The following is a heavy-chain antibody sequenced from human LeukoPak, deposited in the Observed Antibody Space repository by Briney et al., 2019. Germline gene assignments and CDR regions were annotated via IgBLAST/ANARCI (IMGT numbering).Heavy chain of an antibody. CDR2: ISSSSSYI. J-gene: IGHJ4*02. CDR1: GFTFGSYG. V-gene: IGHV3-21*01. D-gene: IGHD3-22*01. CDR3: AKDKRGYYDSSGYCFDY. Sequence: PGGSLRLSCAASGFTFGSYGMNWVRQAPGKGLEWVSSISSSSSYIYYADSVKGRFTISRDNAKNSLYLQMNSLRAEDTAVYYCAKDKRGYYDSSGYCFDYWGQGTLVTVSS.